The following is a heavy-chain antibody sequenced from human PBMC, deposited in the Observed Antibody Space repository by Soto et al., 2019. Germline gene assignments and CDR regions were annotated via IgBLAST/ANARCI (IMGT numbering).Heavy chain of an antibody. Sequence: QVQLVESGGGVVQPGRSLRLSCAASGFTFSSYAMHWVRQAPGKGLEWVAVISYDGSNKYYADSVKGRFTISRDNSKNTLYLQMNSLRAEDTAVYYCADYTKYFDYWGQGTLVTVSS. V-gene: IGHV3-30-3*01. CDR3: ADYTKYFDY. CDR1: GFTFSSYA. CDR2: ISYDGSNK. D-gene: IGHD2-2*02. J-gene: IGHJ4*02.